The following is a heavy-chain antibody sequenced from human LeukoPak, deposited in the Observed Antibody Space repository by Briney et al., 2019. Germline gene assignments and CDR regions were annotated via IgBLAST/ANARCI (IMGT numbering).Heavy chain of an antibody. CDR3: ASIAARLFDY. D-gene: IGHD6-6*01. J-gene: IGHJ4*02. V-gene: IGHV4-39*01. CDR2: INYSGST. CDR1: GGSISSTSYY. Sequence: PSETLSLTCTVSGGSISSTSYYWGWIRQPPGKGLEWIGSINYSGSTYYNPSLKSRVTISVDTSKNQFSLKLSSVTAADTAVYYCASIAARLFDYWGQGTLVTVSS.